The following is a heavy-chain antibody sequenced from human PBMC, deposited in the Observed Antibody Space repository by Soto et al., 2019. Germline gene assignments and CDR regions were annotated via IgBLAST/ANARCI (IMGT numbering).Heavy chain of an antibody. CDR2: VYDNGRP. D-gene: IGHD3-9*01. V-gene: IGHV4-59*01. J-gene: IGHJ4*02. CDR3: ARGVGSSPTRY. CDR1: GGSISVYY. Sequence: SETLALTFPISGGSISVYYWSWIRQSPRQVLDLIGYVYDNGRPYYSPSLKSRVTISADTSKNQISLKLTSATAADTAVYYCARGVGSSPTRYWGRGTLVNVSS.